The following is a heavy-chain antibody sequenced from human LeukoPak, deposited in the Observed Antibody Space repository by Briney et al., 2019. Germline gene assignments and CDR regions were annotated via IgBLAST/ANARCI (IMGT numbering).Heavy chain of an antibody. V-gene: IGHV1-46*01. CDR3: ARVFTQYSSGCLDP. Sequence: ASVTVSCKASGYSFTSHYMHWVRQAPGQGLEWLGLINPSGSSTLYAQKFQGRVTMTRDMSTTTDYMELSSLRSEDTAVYYCARVFTQYSSGCLDPWGQGTLVTVSS. J-gene: IGHJ5*02. CDR2: INPSGSST. CDR1: GYSFTSHY. D-gene: IGHD6-19*01.